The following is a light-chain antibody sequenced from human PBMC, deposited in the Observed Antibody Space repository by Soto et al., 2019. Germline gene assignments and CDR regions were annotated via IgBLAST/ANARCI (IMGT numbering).Light chain of an antibody. CDR3: QQYGSSPGT. V-gene: IGKV3-20*01. Sequence: AQSPDTLSLYQGARATHSCRASQRVGNSFAWYQQKPGQAPRLLIYGASTLATGIPARFSGSGSGTDFTLTISRLEPEDFAVYYCQQYGSSPGTFGQGTKVDIK. CDR1: QRVGNS. CDR2: GAS. J-gene: IGKJ1*01.